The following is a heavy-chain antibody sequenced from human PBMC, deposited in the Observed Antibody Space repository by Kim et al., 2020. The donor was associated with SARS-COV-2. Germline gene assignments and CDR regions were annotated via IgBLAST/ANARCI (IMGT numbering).Heavy chain of an antibody. Sequence: GGSLRLSCAASGFTFDDYAMHWVRQAPGKGLEWVSGISWNSGSIGYADSVKGRFTISRDNAKNSLYLQMNSLRAEDTALYYCAKDMSSSIAVAGTLDYWGQGTLVTVSS. D-gene: IGHD6-19*01. CDR3: AKDMSSSIAVAGTLDY. CDR2: ISWNSGSI. V-gene: IGHV3-9*01. J-gene: IGHJ4*02. CDR1: GFTFDDYA.